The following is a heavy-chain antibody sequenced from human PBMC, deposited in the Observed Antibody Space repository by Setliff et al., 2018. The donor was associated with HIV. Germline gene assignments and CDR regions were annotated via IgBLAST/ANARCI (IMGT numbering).Heavy chain of an antibody. CDR2: IYYSGTT. Sequence: SETLSLTCTVSGGSISSRAYYWGWIRQPPGKGLEWIGNIYYSGTTYYNPSLKSRVTISIDTSKSQFSLRLTSVTAADTAVYFCARDPHYFDTSGYYSYFYFDYWGHGTLVTVSS. CDR1: GGSISSRAYY. CDR3: ARDPHYFDTSGYYSYFYFDY. J-gene: IGHJ4*01. V-gene: IGHV4-39*07. D-gene: IGHD3-22*01.